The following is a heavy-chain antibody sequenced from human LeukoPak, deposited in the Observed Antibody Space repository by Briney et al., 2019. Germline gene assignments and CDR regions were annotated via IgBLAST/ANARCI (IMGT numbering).Heavy chain of an antibody. J-gene: IGHJ4*02. CDR2: INHSGST. Sequence: SETLSLTCAVYGGSFSGYYWSWIRQPPGKGLEWIGEINHSGSTNYNPSLKSRVTISVDTSKNQFSLKLSSVTAADTAVYYCARVGYDSSGYDGYWGQGTLVTVSS. CDR1: GGSFSGYY. V-gene: IGHV4-34*01. CDR3: ARVGYDSSGYDGY. D-gene: IGHD3-22*01.